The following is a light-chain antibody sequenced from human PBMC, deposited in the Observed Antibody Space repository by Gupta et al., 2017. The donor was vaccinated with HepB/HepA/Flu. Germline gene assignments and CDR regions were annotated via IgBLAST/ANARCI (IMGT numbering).Light chain of an antibody. V-gene: IGKV4-1*01. CDR1: QSVFYSSSNKNY. CDR3: QQYSSTPRT. CDR2: WAS. Sequence: DIAMTQTPDSLTVSLRETATINCKSSQSVFYSSSNKNYLAWYQQKPGQPPKLLIYWASTRESGVPDRFSGSGSGTDFTLTISSLQAEDVAVYYCQQYSSTPRTFGQGTKVEIK. J-gene: IGKJ1*01.